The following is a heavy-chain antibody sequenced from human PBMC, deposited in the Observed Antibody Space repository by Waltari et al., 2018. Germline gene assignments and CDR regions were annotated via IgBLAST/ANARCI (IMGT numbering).Heavy chain of an antibody. CDR3: ARVNYDDVGGTYLYSGFDS. CDR1: GYTFSSYS. CDR2: LNTNTGTQ. J-gene: IGHJ4*02. V-gene: IGHV7-4-1*02. D-gene: IGHD3-16*02. Sequence: QVQLVQSGSELKKPGASVKVSCKASGYTFSSYSMNWIRRAPGQRPEWLGGLNTNTGTQMYAQGFTGRFVFSVDTSVSTAYLQINSLKAEDTALYYCARVNYDDVGGTYLYSGFDSWGQGTLVTVSS.